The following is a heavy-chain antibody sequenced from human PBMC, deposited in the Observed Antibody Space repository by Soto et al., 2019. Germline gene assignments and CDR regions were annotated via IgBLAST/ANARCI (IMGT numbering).Heavy chain of an antibody. CDR3: SRGYDFVWGSYRSDAFDI. D-gene: IGHD3-16*02. J-gene: IGHJ3*02. CDR1: GYTSTNNV. V-gene: IGHV1-3*01. Sequence: ASVKGSCKASGYTSTNNVIHWVRQEPGQRLEWLGWLNAGNSNREYSQKFQGRIIMTKDTSASTAYMELSSLISEDTAVYYFSRGYDFVWGSYRSDAFDIWCQGTMVT. CDR2: LNAGNSNR.